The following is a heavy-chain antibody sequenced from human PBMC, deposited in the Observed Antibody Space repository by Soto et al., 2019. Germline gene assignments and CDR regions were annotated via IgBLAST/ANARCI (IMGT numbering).Heavy chain of an antibody. V-gene: IGHV4-34*01. CDR1: GGSFSGYY. CDR3: ARGYCSSTSCYARGHYYGMDV. J-gene: IGHJ6*02. Sequence: SETLSLTCAVYGGSFSGYYWSWIRQPPGKGLEWIGAITHSGSTNYNPSLKSRVTISVDTSKNQFSLKLSSVTAADTAVYSCARGYCSSTSCYARGHYYGMDVWGQGTTVTVSS. CDR2: ITHSGST. D-gene: IGHD2-2*01.